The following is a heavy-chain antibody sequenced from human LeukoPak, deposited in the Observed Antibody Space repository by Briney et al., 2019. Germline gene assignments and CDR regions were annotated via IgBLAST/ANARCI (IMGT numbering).Heavy chain of an antibody. CDR3: AREGVSYAFDI. Sequence: SETLSLTCTVSGVSISSYYWSWVRQPPGKGLEWIGYIYNSGSTNINPSLKSRVTISVDTSRNHFSLKLSSVTAADTALYYCAREGVSYAFDIWGQGTMVTVSS. V-gene: IGHV4-59*01. CDR2: IYNSGST. J-gene: IGHJ3*02. CDR1: GVSISSYY. D-gene: IGHD2-8*01.